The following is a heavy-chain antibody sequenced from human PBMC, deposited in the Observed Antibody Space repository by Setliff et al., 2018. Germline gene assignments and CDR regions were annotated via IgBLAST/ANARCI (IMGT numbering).Heavy chain of an antibody. V-gene: IGHV4-39*07. Sequence: SETLSLTCTVSDDSISSRHYYWGWIRQPPGKGPEWLGTIYYDGTTHYNPSLKSRVTISVDTTKNQFSLKLTSVTVADTAVYYCARNPASFQYSFDHWGRGTLVTVSS. CDR2: IYYDGTT. J-gene: IGHJ2*01. CDR3: ARNPASFQYSFDH. CDR1: DDSISSRHYY. D-gene: IGHD6-6*01.